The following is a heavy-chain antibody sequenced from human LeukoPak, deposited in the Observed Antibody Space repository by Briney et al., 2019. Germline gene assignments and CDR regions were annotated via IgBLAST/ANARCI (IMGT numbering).Heavy chain of an antibody. CDR1: GFTFSSYS. CDR2: ISRSSSYI. D-gene: IGHD1-7*01. Sequence: GGSLRLSCAASGFTFSSYSMNWVRQAPGKGLEWVSSISRSSSYIYYADSVKGRFTISRDNAKNSLYLQMNSLRAEDTAVYYCARDRNWDYVFDYWGQGTLVTVSS. CDR3: ARDRNWDYVFDY. J-gene: IGHJ4*02. V-gene: IGHV3-21*01.